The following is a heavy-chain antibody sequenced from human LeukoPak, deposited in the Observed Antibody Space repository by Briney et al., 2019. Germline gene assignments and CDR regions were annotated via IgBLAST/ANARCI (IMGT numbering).Heavy chain of an antibody. D-gene: IGHD3-22*01. V-gene: IGHV3-23*01. CDR2: ISGSGGST. CDR3: AKRRAYNSGYYFDY. CDR1: GFTFSSYA. Sequence: PGGSLRPSCAASGFTFSSYAMSWVRQAPGKGLEWVSAISGSGGSTYYADSVKGRFTISRDNSKNTLYLQMNSLRAEDTAVYYCAKRRAYNSGYYFDYWGQGTLVTVSS. J-gene: IGHJ4*02.